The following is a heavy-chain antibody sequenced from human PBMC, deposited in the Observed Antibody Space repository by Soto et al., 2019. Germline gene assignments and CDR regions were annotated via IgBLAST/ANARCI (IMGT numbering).Heavy chain of an antibody. CDR3: ARDGPQDYYGSGSHGDY. V-gene: IGHV3-21*01. D-gene: IGHD3-10*01. J-gene: IGHJ4*02. CDR2: ISSSSSYI. CDR1: GFTFSSYS. Sequence: EVQLVESGGGLVKPGGSLRLSCAASGFTFSSYSMNWVRQAPGKGLEWVSSISSSSSYIYYADSVKGRFTISRDNAKNSLYLQMNSLRAEDTAVYYCARDGPQDYYGSGSHGDYWGQGTLVTVSS.